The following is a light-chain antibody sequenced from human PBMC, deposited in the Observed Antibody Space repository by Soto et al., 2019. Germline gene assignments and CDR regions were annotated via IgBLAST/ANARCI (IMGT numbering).Light chain of an antibody. V-gene: IGKV3-20*01. Sequence: EIVLTQSPGTLSLSPGERATLSCRAGQSIVKNFLAWYQQKPGRPPRVLIYGASSRATGIPDRFSGSGSGTDFTLTISRLEPEDFAVYFCQQYCDSPTFGQGTKVEI. CDR3: QQYCDSPT. CDR2: GAS. J-gene: IGKJ1*01. CDR1: QSIVKNF.